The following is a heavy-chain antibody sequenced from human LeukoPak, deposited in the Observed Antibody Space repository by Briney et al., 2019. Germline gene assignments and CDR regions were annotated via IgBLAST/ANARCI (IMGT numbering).Heavy chain of an antibody. CDR3: ARGEHIAAPGERFDY. CDR1: GYIFTNYA. V-gene: IGHV1-3*01. D-gene: IGHD6-13*01. CDR2: INPGNGDT. J-gene: IGHJ4*02. Sequence: GASVTVSCTASGYIFTNYAVQWVRQAPGQSLEWLGWINPGNGDTRYSQKFQGRVTITRDTSANTAYMELSSLRSQDTAVYYCARGEHIAAPGERFDYWGQGTLVTVSS.